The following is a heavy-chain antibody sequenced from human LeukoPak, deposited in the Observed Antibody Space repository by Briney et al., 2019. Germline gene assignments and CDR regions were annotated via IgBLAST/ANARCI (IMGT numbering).Heavy chain of an antibody. Sequence: GGTLRLSCAASGFTFSSYGMSWVRQAPGEGLEWVSAISGSGGSTYYADSVKGRFTISRDNSKNTLYLQMNSLRAEDTAVYYCAKDGGSGFYLDYWGQGTLVTVSS. CDR3: AKDGGSGFYLDY. D-gene: IGHD6-19*01. J-gene: IGHJ4*02. CDR1: GFTFSSYG. CDR2: ISGSGGST. V-gene: IGHV3-23*01.